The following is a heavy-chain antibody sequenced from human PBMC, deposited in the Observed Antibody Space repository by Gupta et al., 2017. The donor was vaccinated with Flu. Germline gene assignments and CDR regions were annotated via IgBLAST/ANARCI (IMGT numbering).Heavy chain of an antibody. J-gene: IGHJ5*02. Sequence: KGLEWIGYIYYSGSTNYNPSLKSRVTISVDTSKNQFSLKLSSVTAADTAVYYCARDVQYCSSTSCDSNWFDPWGQGTLVTVSS. V-gene: IGHV4-59*01. CDR3: ARDVQYCSSTSCDSNWFDP. CDR2: IYYSGST. D-gene: IGHD2-2*01.